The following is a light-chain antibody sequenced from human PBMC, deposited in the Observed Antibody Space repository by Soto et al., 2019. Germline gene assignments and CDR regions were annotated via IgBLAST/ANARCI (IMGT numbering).Light chain of an antibody. V-gene: IGKV3-11*01. CDR2: DAS. Sequence: EIVLTQSPATLSLSPGERATLSCRASQSVSSYLAWYQQKPGQAPRLLIYDASNRATGIPARFSGSGSGTDLPLPISSLGPEVFAVYYCQQRSNWPATFGPGTKGDIK. CDR1: QSVSSY. CDR3: QQRSNWPAT. J-gene: IGKJ3*01.